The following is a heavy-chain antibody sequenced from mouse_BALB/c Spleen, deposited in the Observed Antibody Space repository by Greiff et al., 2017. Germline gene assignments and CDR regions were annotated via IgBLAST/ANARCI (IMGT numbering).Heavy chain of an antibody. Sequence: VQLQQSGAELVRSGASVKLSCTASGFNIKDYYMHWVKQRPEQGLEWIGWIDPENGDTEYAPKFQGKATMTADTSSNTAYLQLSSLTSEDTAVYYCNAHGYYLFACWGQGTLVTGSA. CDR1: GFNIKDYY. CDR2: IDPENGDT. V-gene: IGHV14-4*02. D-gene: IGHD2-3*01. J-gene: IGHJ3*01. CDR3: NAHGYYLFAC.